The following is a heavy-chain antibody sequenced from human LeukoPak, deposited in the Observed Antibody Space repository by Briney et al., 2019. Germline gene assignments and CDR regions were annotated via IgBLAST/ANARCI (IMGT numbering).Heavy chain of an antibody. CDR1: EFAFSSFA. V-gene: IGHV3-23*01. J-gene: IGHJ6*03. CDR3: AKGRDPKYYYYMDV. CDR2: LSNDGRRT. Sequence: GGSLRLSCAASEFAFSSFAMSWVRQAPGKGLEWLSSLSNDGRRTYYADSAKGRFTISRDNSKNTMYLEMNTLGAEDTAVYYCAKGRDPKYYYYMDVWGKGTTVIVSS.